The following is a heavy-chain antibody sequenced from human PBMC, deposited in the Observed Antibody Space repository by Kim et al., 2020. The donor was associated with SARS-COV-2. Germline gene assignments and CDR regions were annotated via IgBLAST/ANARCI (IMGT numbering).Heavy chain of an antibody. CDR3: AKIRKNVVVPAADYFDY. J-gene: IGHJ4*02. V-gene: IGHV3-23*01. CDR2: ISGSGGST. CDR1: GFTFSSYA. D-gene: IGHD2-2*01. Sequence: GGSLRLSCAASGFTFSSYAMSWVRQAPGKGLEWVSAISGSGGSTYYADSVKGRFTISRDSSKNTLYLQMNSLRAEDTAVYYCAKIRKNVVVPAADYFDYWGQGTLVTVSS.